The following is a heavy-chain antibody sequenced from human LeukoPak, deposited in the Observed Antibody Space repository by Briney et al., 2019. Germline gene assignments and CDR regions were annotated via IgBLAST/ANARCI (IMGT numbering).Heavy chain of an antibody. D-gene: IGHD4-17*01. Sequence: ASVKVSCKASGNTFTRYYMHWVRQAPGQGLEWMGIINPSGVSTIYAQNFQGRVTMTRDTSTSTVCMELSSLRSEDTAVYYCARDQDDYGLFDYWGQGTLVTVSS. CDR1: GNTFTRYY. J-gene: IGHJ4*02. V-gene: IGHV1-46*01. CDR3: ARDQDDYGLFDY. CDR2: INPSGVST.